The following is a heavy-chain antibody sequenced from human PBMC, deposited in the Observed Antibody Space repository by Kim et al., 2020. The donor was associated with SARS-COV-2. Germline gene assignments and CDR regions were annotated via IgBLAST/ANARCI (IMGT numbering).Heavy chain of an antibody. J-gene: IGHJ6*03. CDR2: IDWDDDR. CDR1: GFSLSTSGMC. V-gene: IGHV2-70*11. CDR3: ARLRGTGTTRSQSSRYNMDV. D-gene: IGHD1-7*01. Sequence: SCPTLVNPTQTLTLTCTFSGFSLSTSGMCVSWIRQSPGKALEWLARIDWDDDRYYNTSLKTRLTISKDTSKNQVVLIMTNMDPVDTATYYCARLRGTGTTRSQSSRYNMDVWGKGTMVTVPS.